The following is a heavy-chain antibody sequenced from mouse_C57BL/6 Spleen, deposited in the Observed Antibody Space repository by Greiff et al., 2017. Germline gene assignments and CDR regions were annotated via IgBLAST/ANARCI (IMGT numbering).Heavy chain of an antibody. CDR2: IDPETGGT. J-gene: IGHJ2*01. D-gene: IGHD1-1*01. V-gene: IGHV1-15*01. Sequence: LQESGAELVRPGASVTLSCKASGYTFTDYEMHWVKQTPVHGLEWIGAIDPETGGTAYNQKFKGKAILTADKSSSTAYMELRSLTSEDSAVYYCTRRDGSSLFDYWGQGTTLTVSS. CDR1: GYTFTDYE. CDR3: TRRDGSSLFDY.